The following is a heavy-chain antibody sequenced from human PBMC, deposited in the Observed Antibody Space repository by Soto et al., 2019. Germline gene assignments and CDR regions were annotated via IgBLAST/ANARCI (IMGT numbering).Heavy chain of an antibody. Sequence: GGSLRLSCAASGFTFSSYAMSWVRQAPGKGLEWVSAISGSGGSTYYADSVKGRFTISRDNSKNTLYLQMNSLRAEDTAVYYCAKDKVVVVAATHLDYWGQGTLVTVSS. D-gene: IGHD2-15*01. J-gene: IGHJ4*02. V-gene: IGHV3-23*01. CDR3: AKDKVVVVAATHLDY. CDR1: GFTFSSYA. CDR2: ISGSGGST.